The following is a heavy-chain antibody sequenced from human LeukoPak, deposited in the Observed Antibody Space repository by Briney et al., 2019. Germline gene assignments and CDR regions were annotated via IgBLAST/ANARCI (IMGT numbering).Heavy chain of an antibody. J-gene: IGHJ3*02. CDR2: IKQDGSEK. CDR3: ARVGYSSSWYVLDAFDI. Sequence: PGGSLRLSCAASGFTFSSYWMSWVRQAPGKGLEWVANIKQDGSEKYYVDSVKGRFTISRDNAKNSLYLQMNSLRAEDTAVYYCARVGYSSSWYVLDAFDIWGQGTMVTVSS. V-gene: IGHV3-7*01. D-gene: IGHD6-13*01. CDR1: GFTFSSYW.